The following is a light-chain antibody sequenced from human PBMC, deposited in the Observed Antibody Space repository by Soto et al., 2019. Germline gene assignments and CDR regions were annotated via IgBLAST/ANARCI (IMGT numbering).Light chain of an antibody. J-gene: IGKJ3*01. Sequence: DVQMTQSPSSLSASIRDRVTITCRASLSIDTFLNWYQQKPGKAPTILVYAASILDSGVPSRFSGSGSGRDCTLTISSLQHEDFATYYCQQSYSTPFTFGPGTTVDI. CDR2: AAS. CDR3: QQSYSTPFT. CDR1: LSIDTF. V-gene: IGKV1-39*01.